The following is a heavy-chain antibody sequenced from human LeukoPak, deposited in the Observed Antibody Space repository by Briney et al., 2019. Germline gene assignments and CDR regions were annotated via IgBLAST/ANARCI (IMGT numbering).Heavy chain of an antibody. CDR3: ARHLGTTMADY. V-gene: IGHV4-39*01. J-gene: IGHJ4*02. Sequence: SETLSLTCTVSGGSIGSGSYYWGWIRQPPGKGLEWIGTIYYSGSTYYNPSLKSRVTISVDTSKKKFSLMLISVTAADTAVYYCARHLGTTMADYWGQGTLVTVSS. CDR1: GGSIGSGSYY. CDR2: IYYSGST. D-gene: IGHD3-10*01.